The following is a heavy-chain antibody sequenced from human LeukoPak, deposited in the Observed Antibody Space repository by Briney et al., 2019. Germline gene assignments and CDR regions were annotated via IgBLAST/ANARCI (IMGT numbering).Heavy chain of an antibody. CDR2: ISYDGSNK. CDR1: GFTFSSYA. Sequence: GGSLRLSCAASGFTFSSYAMHWVRQAPGKGLEWVAVISYDGSNKYYADSVKGRFTISRDNSKNTLYLQMNSLRAEDTAVYYCAREITMIVVVRWEMDFDYWGQGTLVTVSS. V-gene: IGHV3-30-3*01. J-gene: IGHJ4*02. CDR3: AREITMIVVVRWEMDFDY. D-gene: IGHD3-22*01.